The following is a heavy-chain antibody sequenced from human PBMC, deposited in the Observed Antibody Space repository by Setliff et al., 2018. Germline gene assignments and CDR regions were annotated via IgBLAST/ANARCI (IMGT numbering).Heavy chain of an antibody. CDR2: IRSKAYGGTT. J-gene: IGHJ4*02. D-gene: IGHD3-3*01. Sequence: GESLKISCTASGLTFGDYAMTWVRQAPGKGLEWVGFIRSKAYGGTTEYAASAKGRFTISRDDSKTIAYLQMNSLKTEDTAVYYCTSTIKYFNSFWSGFSYWGQGTLVTVSS. CDR3: TSTIKYFNSFWSGFSY. CDR1: GLTFGDYA. V-gene: IGHV3-49*04.